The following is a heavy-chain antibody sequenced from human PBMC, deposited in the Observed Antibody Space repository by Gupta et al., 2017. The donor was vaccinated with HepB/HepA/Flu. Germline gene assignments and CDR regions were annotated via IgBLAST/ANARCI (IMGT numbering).Heavy chain of an antibody. CDR1: GGSISSSSYY. D-gene: IGHD3-3*01. CDR2: IYYSGST. V-gene: IGHV4-39*01. J-gene: IGHJ6*03. CDR3: ARHVIHFDFWSGYYYMDV. Sequence: QLQLQESGPGLVKPSETLSLTCTVSGGSISSSSYYWGWIRQPPGKGLEWIGSIYYSGSTYYNPSLKSRVTISVDTSKNQFSLKLSSVTAADTAVYYCARHVIHFDFWSGYYYMDVWGKGTTVTVSS.